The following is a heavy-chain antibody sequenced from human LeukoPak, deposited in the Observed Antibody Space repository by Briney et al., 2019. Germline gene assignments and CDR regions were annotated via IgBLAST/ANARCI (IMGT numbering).Heavy chain of an antibody. CDR3: ARGNNYQDY. CDR2: IYYSENT. Sequence: PSETLSLTCTVSGGSISSYYWSWIRQPPGKGLECIGYIYYSENTNYNPSLKSRVTISVDTSKNQFSLKLSSVTAADTAMYYCARGNNYQDYWGQGTLVTVSS. V-gene: IGHV4-59*01. CDR1: GGSISSYY. J-gene: IGHJ4*02. D-gene: IGHD1-1*01.